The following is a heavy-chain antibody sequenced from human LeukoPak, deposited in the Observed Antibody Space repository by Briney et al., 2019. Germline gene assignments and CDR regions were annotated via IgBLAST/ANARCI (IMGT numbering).Heavy chain of an antibody. CDR3: AKEMGYDSSVDAFDI. V-gene: IGHV3-30*18. CDR2: ISYDGSNK. D-gene: IGHD3-22*01. Sequence: GGSLRLSCAASGFTFSSYGMHWVRQAPGKGLEWVAVISYDGSNKYYADSVKGRFTISRDNSKNTLYLQMNSLRAEDTAVYYCAKEMGYDSSVDAFDIWGQGTMVTVSS. J-gene: IGHJ3*02. CDR1: GFTFSSYG.